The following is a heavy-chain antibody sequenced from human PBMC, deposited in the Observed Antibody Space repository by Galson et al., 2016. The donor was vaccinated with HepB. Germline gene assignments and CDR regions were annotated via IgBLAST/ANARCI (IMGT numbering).Heavy chain of an antibody. CDR1: GGSISNNNW. Sequence: ETLSLTCVVSGGSISNNNWWSWVRQPPGKGLEWIGEIYHSGTTNYNSSLRNRLTISVDRSKNQFSLELNSVTAADTAVYYRARTPDYYYGMDVWGQGTTVTVSS. D-gene: IGHD2-15*01. CDR3: ARTPDYYYGMDV. V-gene: IGHV4-4*02. J-gene: IGHJ6*02. CDR2: IYHSGTT.